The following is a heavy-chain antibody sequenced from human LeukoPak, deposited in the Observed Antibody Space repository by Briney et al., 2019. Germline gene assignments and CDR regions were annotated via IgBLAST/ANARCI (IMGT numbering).Heavy chain of an antibody. V-gene: IGHV4-61*02. CDR1: GGSISSGSYY. D-gene: IGHD3-10*01. J-gene: IGHJ6*03. Sequence: PSETLSLTCTVSGGSISSGSYYWSWIRQPAGKGLEWIGRIYTSGSTNYNPSLKSRVTISVDTSKNQFSLKLSSVTAADTAVYYCARWFGELTLNYYYYYYMDVWGKGTTVTISS. CDR3: ARWFGELTLNYYYYYYMDV. CDR2: IYTSGST.